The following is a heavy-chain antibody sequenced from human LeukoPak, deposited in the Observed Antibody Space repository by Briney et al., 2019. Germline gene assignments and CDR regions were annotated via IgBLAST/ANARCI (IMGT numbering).Heavy chain of an antibody. D-gene: IGHD3-16*02. Sequence: GGSLRLSCAASGFSFSNYWMSWVRQAPGEGMEWMASIKQDGSQMFYVGSVQGRFTISRDNAKNSLDLQMNSLRAQDTAVYYCARSRGFYRNFDSWGQGTLVTVSS. CDR2: IKQDGSQM. V-gene: IGHV3-7*01. CDR1: GFSFSNYW. CDR3: ARSRGFYRNFDS. J-gene: IGHJ4*02.